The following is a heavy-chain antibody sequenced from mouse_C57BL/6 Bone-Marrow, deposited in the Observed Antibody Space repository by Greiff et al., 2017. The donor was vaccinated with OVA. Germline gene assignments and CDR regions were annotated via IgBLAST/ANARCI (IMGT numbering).Heavy chain of an antibody. CDR1: GFNIKDDY. V-gene: IGHV14-4*01. CDR3: TMSITTVVATPY. J-gene: IGHJ3*01. Sequence: EVKLMESGAELVRPGASVKLSCTASGFNIKDDYMHWVKQRPEQGLEWIGWIDPENGDTEYDSKFQGKATITAYTSSNTAYLQLSSLTSEDTAVYYCTMSITTVVATPYWGQGTLVTVSA. CDR2: IDPENGDT. D-gene: IGHD1-1*01.